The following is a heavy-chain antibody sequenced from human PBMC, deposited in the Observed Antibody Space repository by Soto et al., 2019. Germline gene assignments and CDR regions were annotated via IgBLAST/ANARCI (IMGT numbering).Heavy chain of an antibody. J-gene: IGHJ4*02. CDR2: ISSNGGST. CDR1: GFTFSSYA. V-gene: IGHV3-64*01. CDR3: ARDRKYCSSTSCYSVFDY. D-gene: IGHD2-2*01. Sequence: LRLSCAASGFTFSSYAMHWVRQAPGKGLEYVSAISSNGGSTYYANSVKGRFTISRDNSKNTLYLQMGSLRAEDMAVYYCARDRKYCSSTSCYSVFDYWGQGTLVTVSS.